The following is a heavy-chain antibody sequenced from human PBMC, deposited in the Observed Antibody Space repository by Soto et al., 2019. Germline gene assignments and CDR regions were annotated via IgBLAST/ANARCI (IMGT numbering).Heavy chain of an antibody. Sequence: ALVKVSCKVSGYTLTELSIHWVRQAPGKGLEWMGGFDPEDGETIYAQKFQGRVTMTEDTSTDTAYMELSSLRSEDTAVYYCATNVRQQLVHYYYYYVLDVWGQGTTVTVSS. CDR1: GYTLTELS. D-gene: IGHD6-13*01. J-gene: IGHJ6*02. CDR3: ATNVRQQLVHYYYYYVLDV. V-gene: IGHV1-24*01. CDR2: FDPEDGET.